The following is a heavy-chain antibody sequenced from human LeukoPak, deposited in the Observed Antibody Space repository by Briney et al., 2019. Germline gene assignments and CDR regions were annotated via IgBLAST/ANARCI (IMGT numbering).Heavy chain of an antibody. CDR2: IKQDGSEK. Sequence: GGSLRLSCAASGFTFSDYTLTWVRQAPGKGLKWVPNIKQDGSEKYYVDSVKGRFTISRDNAKNSLYLQMNSLRAEDTAVYYCATRKYQLLYDEYFQHWGQGTLVTVSS. CDR1: GFTFSDYT. CDR3: ATRKYQLLYDEYFQH. J-gene: IGHJ1*01. D-gene: IGHD2-2*02. V-gene: IGHV3-7*01.